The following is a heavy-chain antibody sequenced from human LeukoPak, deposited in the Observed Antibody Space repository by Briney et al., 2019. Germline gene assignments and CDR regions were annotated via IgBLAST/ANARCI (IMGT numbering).Heavy chain of an antibody. J-gene: IGHJ4*02. D-gene: IGHD1/OR15-1a*01. V-gene: IGHV6-1*01. CDR3: ARQGTTAAFEY. CDR2: TFYRSKWFS. CDR1: GDSVSGNSAA. Sequence: SQTLSLTCAISGDSVSGNSAAWNWIRQSPSIGLEWLGRTFYRSKWFSDYAVSVRSRITINADTSKNQFSLQVKSVTPDDTAVYYCARQGTTAAFEYWGPGILVTVSS.